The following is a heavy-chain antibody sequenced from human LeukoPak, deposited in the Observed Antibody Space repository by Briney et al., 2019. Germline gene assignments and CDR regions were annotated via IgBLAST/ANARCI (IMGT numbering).Heavy chain of an antibody. D-gene: IGHD2-15*01. CDR2: VSSDGGIK. V-gene: IGHV3-30-3*01. CDR1: GFTFTNYV. CDR3: ARDSETTPIHVLGY. Sequence: GGSLRLSSVVSGFTFTNYVVHWVRQAPGKGLEWVTLVSSDGGIKYYADSVKGRFSVSRDISKNTLYLQMNSLRVDDTAVYYCARDSETTPIHVLGYWGQGTLVTVSS. J-gene: IGHJ4*02.